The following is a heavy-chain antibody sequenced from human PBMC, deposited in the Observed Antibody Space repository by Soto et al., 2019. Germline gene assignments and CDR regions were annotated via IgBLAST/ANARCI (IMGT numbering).Heavy chain of an antibody. D-gene: IGHD1-26*01. CDR3: ATQEVGGTYVYTFDP. V-gene: IGHV4-39*01. CDR2: IYYSGST. J-gene: IGHJ5*02. Sequence: SETLSLTCTASGGSISSSSYYWGWIRQPPGKGLEWIGSIYYSGSTYYNPSLKSRVTISVDTSKNQFSLKLSSVTAADTAVYYCATQEVGGTYVYTFDPWGQGTLVTVSS. CDR1: GGSISSSSYY.